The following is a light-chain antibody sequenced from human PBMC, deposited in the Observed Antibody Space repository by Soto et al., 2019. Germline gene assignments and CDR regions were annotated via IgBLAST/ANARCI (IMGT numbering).Light chain of an antibody. CDR2: DAS. Sequence: DIPMTQSPSSLSASVGDRVTITCQASQDIRNYVNWYQQKPGKAPKLLIYDASNLETGVPSRFRGSGSGTDFTFTISSLQPEDLATYYCQQYDDLPYTFCQGTKLEIK. J-gene: IGKJ2*01. V-gene: IGKV1-33*01. CDR1: QDIRNY. CDR3: QQYDDLPYT.